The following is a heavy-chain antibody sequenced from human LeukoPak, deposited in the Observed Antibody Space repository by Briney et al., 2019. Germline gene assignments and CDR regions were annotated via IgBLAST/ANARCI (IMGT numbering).Heavy chain of an antibody. Sequence: SVKVSCKASGGTFSSYAISWVRQAPGQGLEWMGGIIPISDTAKNAQKFQGRVTITADESTSTAYMELSSLRSEDTAVYYCARIRSGWYKDWFDPWGQGTLVTVSS. J-gene: IGHJ5*02. V-gene: IGHV1-69*01. CDR2: IIPISDTA. CDR3: ARIRSGWYKDWFDP. CDR1: GGTFSSYA. D-gene: IGHD6-19*01.